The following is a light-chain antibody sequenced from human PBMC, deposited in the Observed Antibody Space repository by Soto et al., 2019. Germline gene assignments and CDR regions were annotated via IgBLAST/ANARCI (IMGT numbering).Light chain of an antibody. Sequence: IQMTQSPSTLSASLGDTVTITCRASQTISVSLAWYQQKPGKAPNLLIYDASTLQGGVPSRFSGSGSGTEFTLTINSLQPGDFATYYCLQYNSNSRTFGQGTKVDIK. CDR3: LQYNSNSRT. V-gene: IGKV1-5*01. CDR1: QTISVS. CDR2: DAS. J-gene: IGKJ1*01.